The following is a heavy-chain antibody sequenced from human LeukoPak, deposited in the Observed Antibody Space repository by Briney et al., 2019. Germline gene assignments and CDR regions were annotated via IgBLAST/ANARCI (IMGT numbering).Heavy chain of an antibody. CDR1: GGSFSGYY. CDR3: ARGAPVGEMATITLLDY. J-gene: IGHJ4*02. Sequence: PSETLSLTCAVYGGSFSGYYWSWIRQPPGKGLEWIGGINHSGSTNYKPSLKSRVTISVDTSKNQFSLKLNSVTAAETAVYYCARGAPVGEMATITLLDYWGQGTLVTVSS. D-gene: IGHD5-24*01. V-gene: IGHV4-34*01. CDR2: INHSGST.